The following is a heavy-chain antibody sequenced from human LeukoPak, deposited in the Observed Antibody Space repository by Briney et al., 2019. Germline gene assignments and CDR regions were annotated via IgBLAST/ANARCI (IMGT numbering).Heavy chain of an antibody. J-gene: IGHJ4*02. Sequence: ASVKVSCKASGYTSTTYYMHWVRQAPGQGLEWMGIINPSGGSTSYAQKFQGRVTMTRDMSTSTVYMELSSLRSEDTAVYYCARDREGATDYYFDYWGQGTLVTVSS. CDR1: GYTSTTYY. V-gene: IGHV1-46*01. CDR3: ARDREGATDYYFDY. D-gene: IGHD1-26*01. CDR2: INPSGGST.